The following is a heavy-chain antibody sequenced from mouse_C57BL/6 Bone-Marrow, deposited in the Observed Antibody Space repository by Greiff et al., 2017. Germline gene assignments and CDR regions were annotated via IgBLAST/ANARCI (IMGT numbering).Heavy chain of an antibody. CDR3: ARDHPIVTFDY. CDR2: INYDGSST. CDR1: GFTFSDYY. Sequence: DVQLVESEGGLVQPGSSMKLSCTASGFTFSDYYMAWVRQVPEKGLEWVANINYDGSSTYYLDSLKSRFIISRDNAKNILYLQMSSLKSEDTATYYCARDHPIVTFDYWGQGTTLTVSS. D-gene: IGHD2-5*01. V-gene: IGHV5-16*01. J-gene: IGHJ2*01.